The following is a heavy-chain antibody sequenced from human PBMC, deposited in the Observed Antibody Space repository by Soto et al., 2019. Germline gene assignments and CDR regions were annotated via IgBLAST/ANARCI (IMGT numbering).Heavy chain of an antibody. CDR3: TGITWFRGMDV. V-gene: IGHV6-1*01. Sequence: SRTLSLPCAISGDSVSSNSAAWNWIRQSPSRGLEWLGRTYYKSKWNNDYALSVKSRITINPDTSKKQFSRHLYSLTPADTAVFYCTGITWFRGMDVWGQGTPVTVSS. J-gene: IGHJ6*02. CDR1: GDSVSSNSAA. CDR2: TYYKSKWNN. D-gene: IGHD3-10*01.